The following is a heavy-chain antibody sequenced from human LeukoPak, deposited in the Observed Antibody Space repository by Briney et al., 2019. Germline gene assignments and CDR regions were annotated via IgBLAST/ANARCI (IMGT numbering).Heavy chain of an antibody. Sequence: GASVKVSCKASGYTFTGYYMHWVRQAPGQGLEWMGWINPNSGGTNYAQKFQGRVTMTRDTSISTAYMELSRLRSDDTAVYYCARDGDSGSYLEGYWGQGTLVTVFS. CDR1: GYTFTGYY. J-gene: IGHJ4*02. CDR3: ARDGDSGSYLEGY. V-gene: IGHV1-2*02. D-gene: IGHD1-26*01. CDR2: INPNSGGT.